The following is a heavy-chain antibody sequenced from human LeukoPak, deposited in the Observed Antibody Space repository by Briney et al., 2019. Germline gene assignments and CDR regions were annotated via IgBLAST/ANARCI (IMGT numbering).Heavy chain of an antibody. D-gene: IGHD3-22*01. Sequence: PSETLSLTCTVSGGSISSYYWRWIPQPAGKGLEWIGRIYTSGRTNYNPSLKSRVTMSVDTSQNQFSLKLSSVTAADTAVYYCARGPYDSNSFDYWGQGTLVTVSS. V-gene: IGHV4-4*07. CDR2: IYTSGRT. CDR3: ARGPYDSNSFDY. CDR1: GGSISSYY. J-gene: IGHJ4*02.